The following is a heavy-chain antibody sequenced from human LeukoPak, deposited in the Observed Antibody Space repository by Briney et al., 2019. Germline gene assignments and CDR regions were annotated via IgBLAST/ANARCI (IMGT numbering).Heavy chain of an antibody. D-gene: IGHD4-11*01. CDR1: GFTVSSNY. CDR3: ARGVTTGPPDY. J-gene: IGHJ4*02. V-gene: IGHV3-66*02. Sequence: AGGSLRLSCAASGFTVSSNYMSWVRQAPGKGLEWVSVIYSGGSTYYADSVKGRFTISRDNSKNTLYLQMNSLRAEDTAVYYCARGVTTGPPDYWGQGTLVTVPS. CDR2: IYSGGST.